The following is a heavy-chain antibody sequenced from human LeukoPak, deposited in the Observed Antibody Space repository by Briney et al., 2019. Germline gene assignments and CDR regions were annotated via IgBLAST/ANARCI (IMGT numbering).Heavy chain of an antibody. D-gene: IGHD3-10*01. Sequence: PSETLSLTCTVSGGSISSYYWSWIQQPAGKGLEWIGRIYTSGSTNYNPSLKSRVTMSVDTSKNQFSLKLSSVTAADTAVYYCARDYFESGDAFDIWGQGTMVTVSS. J-gene: IGHJ3*02. CDR1: GGSISSYY. V-gene: IGHV4-4*07. CDR2: IYTSGST. CDR3: ARDYFESGDAFDI.